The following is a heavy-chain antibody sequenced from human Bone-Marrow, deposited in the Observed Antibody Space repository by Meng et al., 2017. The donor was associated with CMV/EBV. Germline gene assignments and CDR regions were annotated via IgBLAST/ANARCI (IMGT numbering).Heavy chain of an antibody. Sequence: ASVKVSCKASGYTFTGYYMHWVRQAPGQGLEWMGWINPNSGGTNYAQKFQGRVTMTRDTSISTAYMELSRLRSDDTAVYYCAGDGIVVVPAAIQGSNYYYYGMDVWGQGTTVTVSS. CDR2: INPNSGGT. D-gene: IGHD2-2*02. J-gene: IGHJ6*02. CDR3: AGDGIVVVPAAIQGSNYYYYGMDV. CDR1: GYTFTGYY. V-gene: IGHV1-2*02.